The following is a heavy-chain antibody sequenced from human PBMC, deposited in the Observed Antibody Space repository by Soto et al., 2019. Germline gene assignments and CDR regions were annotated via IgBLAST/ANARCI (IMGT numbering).Heavy chain of an antibody. Sequence: QVRLQESGPGLVKPSETLSLTCTVSGGSLSTYYWSWIRQPPGKGLEWIVYMSYSGSSNYNPSLKSRVTMSVDTSKNQVSLKLSSVTAADTAVYYCARTRITSTAATFDPWGQGTLVTVSS. CDR1: GGSLSTYY. J-gene: IGHJ5*02. CDR3: ARTRITSTAATFDP. V-gene: IGHV4-59*01. CDR2: MSYSGSS. D-gene: IGHD1-20*01.